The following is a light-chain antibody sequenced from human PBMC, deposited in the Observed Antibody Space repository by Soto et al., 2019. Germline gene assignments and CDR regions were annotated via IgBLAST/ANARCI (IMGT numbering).Light chain of an antibody. J-gene: IGLJ1*01. CDR2: EVS. CDR3: SSWTSGVTYV. V-gene: IGLV2-8*01. Sequence: QSALTQPPSASGSPGQSVTISCTGTSRDVGAYNYVSWYQQRPGKAPKLIIYEVSNRPSGGPDRFAASRSGNTASLTVSGLQAEDEADYYCSSWTSGVTYVFGSGTKLTVL. CDR1: SRDVGAYNY.